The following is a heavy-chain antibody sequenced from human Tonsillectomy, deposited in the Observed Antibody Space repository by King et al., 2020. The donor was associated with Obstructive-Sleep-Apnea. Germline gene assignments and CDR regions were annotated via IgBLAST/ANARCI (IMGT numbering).Heavy chain of an antibody. CDR2: ISYDGSDK. Sequence: QLVQSGGGVVQPGRSLRLSCAASGFTFISYAMHWVRQAPGKGLEWVAIISYDGSDKYYADSVKGRFAISRDNSKNTLFLQMNSLRAEDTAVYYCARDGRFYDYLWGSYRYTSYFDYWGQGTLVTVSS. V-gene: IGHV3-30*09. CDR3: ARDGRFYDYLWGSYRYTSYFDY. CDR1: GFTFISYA. D-gene: IGHD3-16*02. J-gene: IGHJ4*02.